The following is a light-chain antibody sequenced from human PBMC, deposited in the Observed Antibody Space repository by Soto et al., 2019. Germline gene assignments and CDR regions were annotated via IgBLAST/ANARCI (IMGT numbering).Light chain of an antibody. CDR2: RNN. V-gene: IGLV1-40*01. CDR1: SSNIGAGFD. Sequence: QSVLTQPPSVSGAPGQRVTISCTGSSSNIGAGFDVHWYRQLPGTAPKLLIYRNNNRPSGVPDRFSGSKSDTSASLTITGLQVEDEADYYCQAYDNSRTYVFGTGTKVTVL. CDR3: QAYDNSRTYV. J-gene: IGLJ1*01.